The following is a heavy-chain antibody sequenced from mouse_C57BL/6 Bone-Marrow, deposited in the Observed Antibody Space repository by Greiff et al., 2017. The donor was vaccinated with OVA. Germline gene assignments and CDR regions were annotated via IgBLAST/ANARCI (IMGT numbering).Heavy chain of an antibody. D-gene: IGHD2-5*01. V-gene: IGHV1-81*01. CDR3: ARDCYSKFSWFAY. Sequence: QVHVKQSGAELARPGASVKLSCKASGYTFTSYGISWVKQRTGQGLEWIGEIYPRSGNTYYNEKFKGKATLTADKSSSTAYMELRSLTSEDSAVYFCARDCYSKFSWFAYWGQGTLVTVSA. J-gene: IGHJ3*01. CDR2: IYPRSGNT. CDR1: GYTFTSYG.